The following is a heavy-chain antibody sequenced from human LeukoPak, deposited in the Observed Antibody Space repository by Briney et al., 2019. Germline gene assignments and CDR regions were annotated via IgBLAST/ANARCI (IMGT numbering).Heavy chain of an antibody. Sequence: PGGSLRLSCAASGFTFSSYSMNWVRQAPGKGLEWVSSISSSSSYIYYADSVKGRFTISRDNAKNPLYLQMNSLRAEDTAVYYCARDESYYYYYMDVWGKGTTVTVSS. CDR2: ISSSSSYI. V-gene: IGHV3-21*01. J-gene: IGHJ6*03. CDR3: ARDESYYYYYMDV. CDR1: GFTFSSYS.